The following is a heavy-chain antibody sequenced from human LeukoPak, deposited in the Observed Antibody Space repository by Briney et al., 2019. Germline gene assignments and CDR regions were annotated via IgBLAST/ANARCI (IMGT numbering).Heavy chain of an antibody. J-gene: IGHJ4*02. CDR2: INHSGST. CDR1: GGSLSGYY. CDR3: ARKNQWLAQFDY. V-gene: IGHV4-34*01. Sequence: SETLSLTCAVYGGSLSGYYWSWIRQPPEKGLEWIGEINHSGSTNYNPSLKSRVTISVDTSKNQFSLKLSSVTAADTAVYYCARKNQWLAQFDYWGQGTLVTVSS. D-gene: IGHD6-19*01.